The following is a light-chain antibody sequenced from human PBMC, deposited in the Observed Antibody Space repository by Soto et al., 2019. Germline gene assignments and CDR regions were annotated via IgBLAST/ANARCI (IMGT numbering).Light chain of an antibody. Sequence: IQLTQSPSSLSASVGDRVTITCRASQSISSYLNWYQQKPGKAPKLLIYAASSLQSGVPSRFSGSGSGTDFTLTISSLQPEDFATYYCQQSYSYPVTFGGGTKVEIK. CDR1: QSISSY. V-gene: IGKV1-39*01. CDR3: QQSYSYPVT. J-gene: IGKJ4*01. CDR2: AAS.